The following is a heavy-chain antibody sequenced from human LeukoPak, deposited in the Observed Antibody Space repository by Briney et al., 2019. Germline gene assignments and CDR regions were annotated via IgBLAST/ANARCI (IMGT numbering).Heavy chain of an antibody. CDR2: IYPGDSDT. CDR3: TRSYNWNYRRFDP. CDR1: GYSFTRYW. D-gene: IGHD1-7*01. Sequence: GESLKISCKGSGYSFTRYWIGWVRQMPGKGLEWMGIIYPGDSDTKYSPSFQGQVTISADKSISTAYLQWSSLKASDTAIYYCTRSYNWNYRRFDPWGQGTLVTVSS. V-gene: IGHV5-51*01. J-gene: IGHJ5*02.